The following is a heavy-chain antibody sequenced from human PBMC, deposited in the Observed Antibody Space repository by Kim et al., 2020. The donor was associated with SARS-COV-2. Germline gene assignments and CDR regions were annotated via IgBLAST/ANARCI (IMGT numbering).Heavy chain of an antibody. D-gene: IGHD1-1*01. Sequence: GGSLRLSCAVSGLTFSTTDMHWVRQAPGKGLEWIAYISRSGSAIVYADSVKGRFTISRDEAKNSIFLQMNSLRDEDTAVYYYARDRTAFDYWGQGTLVTASS. CDR1: GLTFSTTD. J-gene: IGHJ4*02. V-gene: IGHV3-48*02. CDR3: ARDRTAFDY. CDR2: ISRSGSAI.